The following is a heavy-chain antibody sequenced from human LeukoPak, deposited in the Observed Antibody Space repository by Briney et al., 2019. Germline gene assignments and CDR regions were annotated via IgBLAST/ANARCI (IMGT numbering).Heavy chain of an antibody. Sequence: ASVKISCKASGYTFSRSGISWLRQAPGQGLEWMGWINHNGKTNTAQKFQGRVTMTTDTSTTTAFMEVRSLTSDNTAVYYCARDSDSVYPPPKFDPWGQGTLATVSS. CDR3: ARDSDSVYPPPKFDP. J-gene: IGHJ5*02. CDR1: GYTFSRSG. CDR2: INHNGKT. D-gene: IGHD5/OR15-5a*01. V-gene: IGHV1-18*01.